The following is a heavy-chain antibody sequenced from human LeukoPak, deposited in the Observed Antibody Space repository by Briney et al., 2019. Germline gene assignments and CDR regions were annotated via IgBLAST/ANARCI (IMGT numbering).Heavy chain of an antibody. CDR1: GGSISSGGYY. Sequence: PSETLSLTCTVSGGSISSGGYYGCWIRQPPGKGLEWIGGIYYSGSTYYNPSLKSRVTISADTSKNQFSMTLTSVTAADAAVYYCARQYSNCWPWFDPCGQGTLVTVSS. CDR3: ARQYSNCWPWFDP. CDR2: IYYSGST. D-gene: IGHD6-19*01. J-gene: IGHJ5*02. V-gene: IGHV4-39*01.